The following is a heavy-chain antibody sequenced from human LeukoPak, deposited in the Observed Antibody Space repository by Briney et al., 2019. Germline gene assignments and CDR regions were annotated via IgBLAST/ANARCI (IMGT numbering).Heavy chain of an antibody. D-gene: IGHD2-2*01. Sequence: ASVKVSCKASGYTFTSYGISWVRQAPGQGLEWMGWISAYNGNTNYAQKLQGRVAMTTDTSTSTAYMELRSLRSDDTAVYYCARDQYCSSTSCYGGAFDIWGQGTMVTVSS. CDR2: ISAYNGNT. CDR3: ARDQYCSSTSCYGGAFDI. CDR1: GYTFTSYG. J-gene: IGHJ3*02. V-gene: IGHV1-18*01.